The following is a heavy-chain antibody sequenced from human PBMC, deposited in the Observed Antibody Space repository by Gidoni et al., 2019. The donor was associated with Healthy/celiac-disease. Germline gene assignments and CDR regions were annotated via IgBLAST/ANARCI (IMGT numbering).Heavy chain of an antibody. Sequence: QVQLQESGPGLVKPSQTLSLTCTVSGGSISSGCYYWSWIRQHPGKGLEWIGYIYYSGSTYYNPSLKSRVTISVDTSKNQFSLKLSSVTAADTAVYYCARDVRQTTVTTGSFDLWGRGTLVTVSS. CDR3: ARDVRQTTVTTGSFDL. V-gene: IGHV4-31*03. CDR1: GGSISSGCYY. D-gene: IGHD4-17*01. J-gene: IGHJ2*01. CDR2: IYYSGST.